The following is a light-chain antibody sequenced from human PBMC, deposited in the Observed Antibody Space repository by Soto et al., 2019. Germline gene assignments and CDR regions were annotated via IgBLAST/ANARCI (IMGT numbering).Light chain of an antibody. V-gene: IGLV2-23*01. Sequence: QAVVTQPASVSGSPGQSITISCTGPSSDVVSYNLVSWYQQHPGKAPKLMIYEASKRPSGISNRFSGSKSGNAASLTISGLQAEDEADYYCFSYAGNSLNYVFGTGTKLTVL. CDR1: SSDVVSYNL. CDR2: EAS. J-gene: IGLJ1*01. CDR3: FSYAGNSLNYV.